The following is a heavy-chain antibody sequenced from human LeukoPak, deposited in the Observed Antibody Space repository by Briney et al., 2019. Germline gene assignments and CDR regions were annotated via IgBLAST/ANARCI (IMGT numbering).Heavy chain of an antibody. CDR2: INHSGST. CDR3: ARSWAYSSGWYVSNVWFDP. J-gene: IGHJ5*02. CDR1: GGSFSGYY. V-gene: IGHV4-34*01. Sequence: SETLSLTCAVYGGSFSGYYWSWIRQPPGKGLEWIGEINHSGSTNYNPSLKSRVTISVDTSKSQFSLKLSSVTAADTAVYYCARSWAYSSGWYVSNVWFDPWGQGTLVTVSS. D-gene: IGHD6-19*01.